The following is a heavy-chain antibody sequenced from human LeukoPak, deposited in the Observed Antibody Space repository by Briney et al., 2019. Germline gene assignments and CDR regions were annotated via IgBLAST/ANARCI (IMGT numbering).Heavy chain of an antibody. CDR3: ARVAWSDYYYYMDV. Sequence: GGSLRLSCAASGFTFSSYSMNWVRQAPGKGLEWVSSISSSSSYIYYADSVKGRFTISRDNAKNSLYLQMNSLRAEDTAVYYCARVAWSDYYYYMDVWGKGTTVTISS. CDR1: GFTFSSYS. D-gene: IGHD3-3*02. J-gene: IGHJ6*03. CDR2: ISSSSSYI. V-gene: IGHV3-21*01.